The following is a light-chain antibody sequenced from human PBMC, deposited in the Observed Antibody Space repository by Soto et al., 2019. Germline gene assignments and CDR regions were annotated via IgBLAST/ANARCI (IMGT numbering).Light chain of an antibody. Sequence: EIVMTQSPVTLSVSPGERATLSCRASQSVTNSYVAWYQQKPGQAPRLLIFGASTRAAGIPARFSGSGSGTEFTLTISSLQSADFAVYYCQQYSTWPLTFGGGTRVEIK. V-gene: IGKV3-15*01. J-gene: IGKJ4*01. CDR3: QQYSTWPLT. CDR2: GAS. CDR1: QSVTNS.